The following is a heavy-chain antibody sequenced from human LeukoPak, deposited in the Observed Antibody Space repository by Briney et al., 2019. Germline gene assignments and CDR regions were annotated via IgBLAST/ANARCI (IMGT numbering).Heavy chain of an antibody. CDR2: FDPEDGET. Sequence: GASVKVSCKVSGYTLTELSMHWVRQAPGKGLEWMGGFDPEDGETVYAQKFQGRVTMTEDTSTDTAYMELSSLRSEDTAVYYCATDRRGYSYGSFDYWGQGTLVTVSS. V-gene: IGHV1-24*01. D-gene: IGHD5-18*01. J-gene: IGHJ4*02. CDR3: ATDRRGYSYGSFDY. CDR1: GYTLTELS.